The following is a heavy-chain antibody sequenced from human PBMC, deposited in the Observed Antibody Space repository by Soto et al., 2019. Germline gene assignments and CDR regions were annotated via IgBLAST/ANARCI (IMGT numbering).Heavy chain of an antibody. CDR1: GYNFTRYD. J-gene: IGHJ4*02. V-gene: IGHV1-3*01. CDR2: INAGNGNT. D-gene: IGHD1-26*01. CDR3: ASSGGSTGFFDY. Sequence: ASVKVSCKASGYNFTRYDMHWVRQAPGQRLEWMGWINAGNGNTKYSQKFQGRVTITRDTSASTAYMELSSLRSEDTAVYYCASSGGSTGFFDYWGQGTLVTVSS.